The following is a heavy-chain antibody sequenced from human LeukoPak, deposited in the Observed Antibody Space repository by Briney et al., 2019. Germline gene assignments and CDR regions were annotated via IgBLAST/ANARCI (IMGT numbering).Heavy chain of an antibody. Sequence: ASVKVSCKASGYIFTSYGISWVRQAPGQGLEWMGWISAYNGNTNYAQKLQGRVTMTTDTSTSTAYMELRSLRSDDTAVYYCARAFHYDSSGYPFGMDVWGQGTTVTVSS. D-gene: IGHD3-22*01. CDR2: ISAYNGNT. V-gene: IGHV1-18*01. CDR1: GYIFTSYG. J-gene: IGHJ6*02. CDR3: ARAFHYDSSGYPFGMDV.